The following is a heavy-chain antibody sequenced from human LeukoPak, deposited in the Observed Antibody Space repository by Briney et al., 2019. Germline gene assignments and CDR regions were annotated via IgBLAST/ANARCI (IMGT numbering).Heavy chain of an antibody. V-gene: IGHV1-46*01. D-gene: IGHD2-2*01. CDR2: INPSGGST. CDR1: GYTFTSYD. Sequence: VASVKVSCKASGYTFTSYDINWVRQATGQGLEWMGIINPSGGSTSYAQKFQGRVTMTRDTSTSTVYMELSSLRSEDTAVYYCARGGRDIVVVPAAFDIPCDYWGQGTLVTVSS. CDR3: ARGGRDIVVVPAAFDIPCDY. J-gene: IGHJ4*02.